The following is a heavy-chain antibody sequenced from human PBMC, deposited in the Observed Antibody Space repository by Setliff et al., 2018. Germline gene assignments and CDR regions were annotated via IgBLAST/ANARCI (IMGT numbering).Heavy chain of an antibody. D-gene: IGHD3-10*01. CDR3: TTDWSRGDSGNYLRLDY. CDR1: GFSFSNTK. CDR2: IKSAADGGTI. Sequence: GGSLRLSCLASGFSFSNTKMSWIRQAPGKGLEWVGRIKSAADGGTIEYAAAVNGRFTVSRDDSKNTLFLQMNSQKTEGTALYYCTTDWSRGDSGNYLRLDYWGPGTLVTVSS. J-gene: IGHJ4*02. V-gene: IGHV3-15*01.